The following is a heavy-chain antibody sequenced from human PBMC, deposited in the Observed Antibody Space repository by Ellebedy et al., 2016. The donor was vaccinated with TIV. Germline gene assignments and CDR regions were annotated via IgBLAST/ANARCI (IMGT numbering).Heavy chain of an antibody. CDR1: GFSFNNYG. V-gene: IGHV3-33*06. D-gene: IGHD4-17*01. Sequence: GESLKISCAASGFSFNNYGIHWIRQAPGKGLEWVAVIWSDGFYKFYADSVKGRFTISSDHSKNTVFLQMNSLRVEDSGLYSCDKDGRLKAVTTPFDNWGQGTRVTVS. CDR2: IWSDGFYK. J-gene: IGHJ4*02. CDR3: DKDGRLKAVTTPFDN.